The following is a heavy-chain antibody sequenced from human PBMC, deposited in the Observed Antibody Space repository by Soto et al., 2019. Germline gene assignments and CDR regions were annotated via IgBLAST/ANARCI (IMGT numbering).Heavy chain of an antibody. CDR3: AILMGNYYSSSSPHYYYYGMDF. J-gene: IGHJ6*02. V-gene: IGHV1-2*02. Sequence: QVQLVQSGAEVKKPGASVKVSCKASGYTFTGYYMHWVRQAPGQGLEWMGWINPNSGGTNYAQKFKGRVTMTRATSISTAYMELSRLRSDDTAVYYCAILMGNYYSSSSPHYYYYGMDFWGQGTTVTVSS. D-gene: IGHD6-6*01. CDR1: GYTFTGYY. CDR2: INPNSGGT.